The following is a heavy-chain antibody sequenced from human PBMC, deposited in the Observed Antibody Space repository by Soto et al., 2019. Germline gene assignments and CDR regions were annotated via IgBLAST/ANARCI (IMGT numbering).Heavy chain of an antibody. D-gene: IGHD5-18*01. CDR1: GFTFSSYS. CDR2: ISSSSSTI. CDR3: ARDAGYSYGPFDY. V-gene: IGHV3-48*02. J-gene: IGHJ4*02. Sequence: EVQLVESGGGLVQPGGSLRLSCAASGFTFSSYSMNWVRQAPGKGLEWVSYISSSSSTIYYADSVKGRFTISRDNAKNSMYLQMNSRRYEDTAVYYCARDAGYSYGPFDYWGPGTLVTVSS.